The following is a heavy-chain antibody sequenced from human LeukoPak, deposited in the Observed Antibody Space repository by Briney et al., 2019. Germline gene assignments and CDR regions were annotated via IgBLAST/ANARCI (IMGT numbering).Heavy chain of an antibody. D-gene: IGHD5-18*01. CDR3: ARGTTVMVTY. CDR2: VNPGNGNT. V-gene: IGHV1-3*01. CDR1: GYTFTGYY. J-gene: IGHJ4*02. Sequence: ASVKVSCKASGYTFTGYYMHWVRQAPGQRLEWMGWVNPGNGNTKYSQKFQGRVTISRDTSASTAYMELSSLRSEDTAVYYCARGTTVMVTYWGQGTLVTVSS.